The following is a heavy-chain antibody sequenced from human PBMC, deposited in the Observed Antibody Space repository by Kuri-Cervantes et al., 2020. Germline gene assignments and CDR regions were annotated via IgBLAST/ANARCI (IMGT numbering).Heavy chain of an antibody. CDR2: ISWNSGSI. CDR3: AKVGAIVVVPAAMLDY. Sequence: SLKISCAASGFKFDDYAMHWVRQVPGKGLEWVSGISWNSGSIGYADSVKGRFTISRDNSKNTLYLQMNSLRAEDTAVYYCAKVGAIVVVPAAMLDYWGQGTLVTVSS. V-gene: IGHV3-9*01. D-gene: IGHD2-2*01. CDR1: GFKFDDYA. J-gene: IGHJ4*02.